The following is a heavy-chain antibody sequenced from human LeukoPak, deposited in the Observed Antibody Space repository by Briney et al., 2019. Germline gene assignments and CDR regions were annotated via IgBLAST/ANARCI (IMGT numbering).Heavy chain of an antibody. CDR1: GDSITGYY. Sequence: SETLSLTCTVSGDSITGYYWGWIRQPPGKGLEWIGSIYYRGSTYYNPSLKSRVAISVDTSKNQFSLKLSSVTAADTAVYYCARDSRSGWGNWFDPWGQGTLVTVSS. CDR2: IYYRGST. CDR3: ARDSRSGWGNWFDP. J-gene: IGHJ5*02. D-gene: IGHD6-19*01. V-gene: IGHV4-39*07.